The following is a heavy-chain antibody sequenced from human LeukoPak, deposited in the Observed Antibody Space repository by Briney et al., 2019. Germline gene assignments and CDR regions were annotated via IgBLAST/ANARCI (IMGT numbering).Heavy chain of an antibody. CDR1: GGSISSGGYY. J-gene: IGHJ3*02. CDR2: IYYSGST. D-gene: IGHD2/OR15-2a*01. V-gene: IGHV4-31*03. Sequence: SQTLSLTCTVSGGSISSGGYYWSWIRRHPGKGLEWIGYIYYSGSTYYNPSLKSRVTISVDTSKNQFSLKLSSVTAADTAVYYCARGQPLLMYLGAFDIWGQGTMVTVSS. CDR3: ARGQPLLMYLGAFDI.